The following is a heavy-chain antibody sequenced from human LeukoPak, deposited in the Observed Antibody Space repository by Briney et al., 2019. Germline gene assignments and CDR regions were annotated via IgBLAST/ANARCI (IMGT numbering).Heavy chain of an antibody. CDR2: IYPGDSDT. V-gene: IGHV5-51*01. J-gene: IGHJ3*02. Sequence: GESLKISCKGSGYSFTSYWIGWVRQMPGKGLEWMGIIYPGDSDTRYSPSFQGQVTISADKSISTAYLQWSSLKASDTAMYHCARSGGYCSGGSCYSDAFDIWGQGTMVTVSS. CDR3: ARSGGYCSGGSCYSDAFDI. D-gene: IGHD2-15*01. CDR1: GYSFTSYW.